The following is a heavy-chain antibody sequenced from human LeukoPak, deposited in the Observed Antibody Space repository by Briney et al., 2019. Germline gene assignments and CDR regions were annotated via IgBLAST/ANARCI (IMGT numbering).Heavy chain of an antibody. J-gene: IGHJ4*02. CDR2: INHSGST. Sequence: SETLSLTCAVYGGSFSGYYWSWIRQPPGKGLEWIGEINHSGSTNYNPSLKSRVTISVDTSKNQFSLKLSSVTAADTAVYYCARSYYYDSSGYYHYWGQGTLVTVSS. CDR1: GGSFSGYY. D-gene: IGHD3-22*01. CDR3: ARSYYYDSSGYYHY. V-gene: IGHV4-34*01.